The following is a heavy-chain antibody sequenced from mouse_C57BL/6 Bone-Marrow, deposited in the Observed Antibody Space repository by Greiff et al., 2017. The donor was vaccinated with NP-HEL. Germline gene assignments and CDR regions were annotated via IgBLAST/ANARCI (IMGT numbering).Heavy chain of an antibody. CDR2: IDPSDSYT. D-gene: IGHD3-2*02. CDR3: ATAQGFFDY. CDR1: GYTFTSYW. J-gene: IGHJ2*01. Sequence: QVQLQQSGAELVKPGASVKLSCKASGYTFTSYWMQWVKQRPGQGLEWIGEIDPSDSYTNYNQKFKGKATLTVDTSSSTAYMQLSSLTSEDSAVYYCATAQGFFDYWGQGTTLTVSS. V-gene: IGHV1-50*01.